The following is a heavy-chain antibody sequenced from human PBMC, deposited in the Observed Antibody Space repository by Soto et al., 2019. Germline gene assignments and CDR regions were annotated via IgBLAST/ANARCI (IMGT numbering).Heavy chain of an antibody. CDR1: GGSISSGGYY. CDR3: ARPYCSSTSCYQGYAFDI. Sequence: PSETLSLTCSVSGGSISSGGYYWSWIRQHPGKGLEWIGYIYYSGSTYYNPSLKSRVTISVDTSKNQLSLKLSSVTAADTAVYYCARPYCSSTSCYQGYAFDIWGQGTMVTVSS. CDR2: IYYSGST. V-gene: IGHV4-31*03. J-gene: IGHJ3*02. D-gene: IGHD2-2*01.